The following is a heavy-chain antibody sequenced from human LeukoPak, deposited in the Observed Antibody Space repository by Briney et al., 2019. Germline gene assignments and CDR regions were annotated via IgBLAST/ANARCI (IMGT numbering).Heavy chain of an antibody. Sequence: SETLSLTCTVSGGSISSYYWSWIRQPPGKGLEWIGYIYYGGSTNYNPSLKSRVTISVDTSKNQFSLKLSSVTAADTAVYYCARGSGSPSFRFDYWGQGTLVTVSS. D-gene: IGHD3-10*01. CDR1: GGSISSYY. J-gene: IGHJ4*02. V-gene: IGHV4-59*01. CDR2: IYYGGST. CDR3: ARGSGSPSFRFDY.